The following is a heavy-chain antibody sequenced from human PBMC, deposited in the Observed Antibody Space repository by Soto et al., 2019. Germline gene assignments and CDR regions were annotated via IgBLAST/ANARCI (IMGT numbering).Heavy chain of an antibody. CDR1: GFTFSSYA. CDR2: ISTSGGST. V-gene: IGHV3-23*01. D-gene: IGHD2-15*01. CDR3: ARDSGPADMTGDY. Sequence: GGSLRLSCAASGFTFSSYAMSWVRQAPGKGLEWVSAISTSGGSTYYADSVKGRFTISRDNSKNTLYLQMNSLRAEDTAVYYCARDSGPADMTGDYWGQGTLVTVSS. J-gene: IGHJ4*02.